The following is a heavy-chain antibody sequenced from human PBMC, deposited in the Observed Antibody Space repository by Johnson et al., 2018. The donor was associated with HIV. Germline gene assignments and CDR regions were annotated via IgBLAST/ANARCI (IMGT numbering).Heavy chain of an antibody. J-gene: IGHJ3*02. CDR2: IRYDGSDK. V-gene: IGHV3-30*02. D-gene: IGHD6-6*01. CDR3: AAPWGRYSLSSLDSFDI. CDR1: GFIFSSYG. Sequence: QVQLVESGGGVVQPGGSLRLSCAASGFIFSSYGMHWVRQAPGKGLERVAFIRYDGSDKYYADSVKGRVTISRDNSKNTLYLQMNSRRAADTAVYYCAAPWGRYSLSSLDSFDIWGQGTMVTVSS.